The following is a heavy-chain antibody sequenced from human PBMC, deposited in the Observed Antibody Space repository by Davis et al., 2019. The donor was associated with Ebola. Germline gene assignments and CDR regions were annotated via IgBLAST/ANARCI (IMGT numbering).Heavy chain of an antibody. D-gene: IGHD2-15*01. CDR3: ARHWDIVVVVAATPVDWFDP. V-gene: IGHV4-59*05. CDR1: GGSISSYY. Sequence: SETLSLTCTVSGGSISSYYWSWIRQPPGKGLEWIGSIYYSGSTYYNPSLKSRVTISVDTSKNQFSLKLSSVTAADTAVYYCARHWDIVVVVAATPVDWFDPWGQGTLVTVSS. J-gene: IGHJ5*02. CDR2: IYYSGST.